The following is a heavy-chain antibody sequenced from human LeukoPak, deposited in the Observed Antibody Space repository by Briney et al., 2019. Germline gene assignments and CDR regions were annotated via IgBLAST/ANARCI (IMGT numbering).Heavy chain of an antibody. CDR1: GFTFSSYG. CDR2: IWYDGSNK. J-gene: IGHJ4*02. V-gene: IGHV3-33*01. CDR3: ARAEYNWNLFFDY. D-gene: IGHD1-1*01. Sequence: PGKSLRLSCAASGFTFSSYGMHWVRQAPGKGLEWVAVIWYDGSNKYYVDSVKGRFTISRDNSDNTLYLQMNSLRAEDTAVYYCARAEYNWNLFFDYWGQGTLVTV.